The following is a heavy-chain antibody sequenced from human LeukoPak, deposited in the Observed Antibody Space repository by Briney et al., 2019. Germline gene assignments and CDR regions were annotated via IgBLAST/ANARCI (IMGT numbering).Heavy chain of an antibody. CDR1: GYTFTGYF. CDR2: INPNSGGT. J-gene: IGHJ6*03. Sequence: ASVKVSCKPSGYTFTGYFMNWVRQPPGQGLEWMGWINPNSGGTNYAQKFQGRVTMTRDTSISTAYMELSKLRSDDTAVYYCARGGTPVFYYYMDVWGEGTTVTVSS. V-gene: IGHV1-2*02. D-gene: IGHD5/OR15-5a*01. CDR3: ARGGTPVFYYYMDV.